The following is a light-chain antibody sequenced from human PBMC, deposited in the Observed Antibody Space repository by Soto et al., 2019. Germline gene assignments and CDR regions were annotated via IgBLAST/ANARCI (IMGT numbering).Light chain of an antibody. CDR3: QHYGTSPPVT. Sequence: EIVLTQSPGTLSLSPGERATLSCRASQSISSSYLAWYQQKPGQAPRLLIYGASSRATGIPDRFSGSGSGTDFTLTISRLEPEDFALYYCQHYGTSPPVTFGQGTRLEI. CDR1: QSISSSY. CDR2: GAS. V-gene: IGKV3-20*01. J-gene: IGKJ5*01.